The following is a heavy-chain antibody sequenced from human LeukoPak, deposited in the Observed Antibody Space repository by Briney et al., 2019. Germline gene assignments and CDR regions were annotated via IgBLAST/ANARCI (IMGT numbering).Heavy chain of an antibody. CDR1: GFTFSSYE. V-gene: IGHV3-48*03. CDR3: ARGGKWFDP. J-gene: IGHJ5*02. CDR2: ISSSGGTI. Sequence: PGGSVRLPCAASGFTFSSYEMNWVSQAPGKGLECVSYISSSGGTISYADSVKGRFTISRDNAKNALYLQMNSLRAEDTANYYCARGGKWFDPWGQGMMLTVTS. D-gene: IGHD3-16*01.